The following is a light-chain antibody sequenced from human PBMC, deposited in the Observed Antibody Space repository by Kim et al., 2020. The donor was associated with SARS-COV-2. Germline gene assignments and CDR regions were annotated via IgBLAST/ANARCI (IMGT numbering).Light chain of an antibody. CDR3: QQYNNWPPNYT. CDR1: QRVSSN. V-gene: IGKV3-15*01. Sequence: PADRSTLACRASQRVSSNLPWYQQKPGQAPRLRIYGASTRATGIPARFSGSGSGTEFTLTISSLQSEDFAVYYCQQYNNWPPNYTFGQGIKLEI. CDR2: GAS. J-gene: IGKJ2*01.